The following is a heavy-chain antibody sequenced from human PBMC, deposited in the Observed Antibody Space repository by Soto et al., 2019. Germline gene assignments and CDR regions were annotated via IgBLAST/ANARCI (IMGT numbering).Heavy chain of an antibody. CDR1: GFTFSSYS. D-gene: IGHD6-13*01. Sequence: EVQLVESGGGLVKPGGSLRLSCAASGFTFSSYSMNWVRQAPGKGLEWVSSISSSSSYTYYADSVKGRFTISRDNSKNTLYLQMNSLRAEDTAVYYCARDRDSSSVPGPIDYWGQGTLVTVSS. J-gene: IGHJ4*02. CDR3: ARDRDSSSVPGPIDY. CDR2: ISSSSSYT. V-gene: IGHV3-21*01.